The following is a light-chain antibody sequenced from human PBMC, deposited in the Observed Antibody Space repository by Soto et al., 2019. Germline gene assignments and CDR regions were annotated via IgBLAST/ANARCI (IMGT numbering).Light chain of an antibody. CDR2: EVN. CDR3: SSYAGSNNYV. Sequence: QSALTQPPSASGSPGQSVSISCTGTSSDVGGYNSVSWYQQHPGKAPKLMIYEVNKRPSGVPDRFSGSKSGNTASLIVSGLQAEDEADYYCSSYAGSNNYVFGSGTKVIVL. J-gene: IGLJ1*01. CDR1: SSDVGGYNS. V-gene: IGLV2-8*01.